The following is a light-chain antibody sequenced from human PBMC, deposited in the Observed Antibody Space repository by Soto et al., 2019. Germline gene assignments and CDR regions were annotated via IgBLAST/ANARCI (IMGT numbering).Light chain of an antibody. CDR1: NSDVGRYNS. CDR3: VANTAHDILV. J-gene: IGLJ3*02. CDR2: AVR. V-gene: IGLV2-11*01. Sequence: QSVLTQPHSVSGSPGQSVTISCTGTNSDVGRYNSVSWYQQLPGKAPQLIISAVRQRPSGVPDRFSGSKSDNTASLTISGLQTDDEADYLGVANTAHDILVFGGGTKVTVL.